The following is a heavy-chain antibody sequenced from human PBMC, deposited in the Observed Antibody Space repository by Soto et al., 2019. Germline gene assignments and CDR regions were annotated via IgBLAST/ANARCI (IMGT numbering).Heavy chain of an antibody. D-gene: IGHD3-10*01. V-gene: IGHV4-31*03. CDR2: LSHSGGT. CDR3: ARGTRPDTRFGESIFDF. Sequence: QVQLQESGPGLVTPSQTLSLTCTVSGTSIGSGTYYWHWIRQHPGKGLEWIGWLSHSGGTCYNPSLRSRMTISVATSKDQFSLRLTSVTAADTAVYYCARGTRPDTRFGESIFDFWGQGTLVTVSS. J-gene: IGHJ4*02. CDR1: GTSIGSGTYY.